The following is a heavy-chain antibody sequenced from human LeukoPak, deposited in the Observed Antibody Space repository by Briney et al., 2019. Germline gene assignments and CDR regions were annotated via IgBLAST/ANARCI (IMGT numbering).Heavy chain of an antibody. V-gene: IGHV1-69*02. CDR3: ARPGRVGANHNYFDY. D-gene: IGHD1-26*01. J-gene: IGHJ4*02. CDR1: GGTFSSYT. CDR2: IIPILGIA. Sequence: SVKVSCMASGGTFSSYTISWVRQAPGQGLEWMGRIIPILGIANYAQKFQGRVTITADKSTSTAYMELSSLRSEDTAVYYCARPGRVGANHNYFDYWGQGTLVTVSS.